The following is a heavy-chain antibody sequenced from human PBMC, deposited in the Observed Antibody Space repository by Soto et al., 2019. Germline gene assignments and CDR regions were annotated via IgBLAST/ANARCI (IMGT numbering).Heavy chain of an antibody. Sequence: ASVKVSCKASGYTFTSYAMHWVRQAPGQRLEWMGWINAGNGNTKYSQKFQGRVTITRDTSASTAYMELSSLRSEDTAVYYCAQGGHYYGSGSYYYYYYGMDGWGQGTTVTVSS. V-gene: IGHV1-3*01. J-gene: IGHJ6*02. D-gene: IGHD3-10*01. CDR3: AQGGHYYGSGSYYYYYYGMDG. CDR2: INAGNGNT. CDR1: GYTFTSYA.